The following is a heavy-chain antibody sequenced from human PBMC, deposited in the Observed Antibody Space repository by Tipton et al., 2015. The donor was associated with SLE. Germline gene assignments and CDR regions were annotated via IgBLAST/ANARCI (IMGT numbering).Heavy chain of an antibody. V-gene: IGHV4-59*08. Sequence: TLSLTCVVSGGSISSHYWSWIRQPPGKGLEWIGYIYYSGSTNYNPSLKSRVTISVDTSKNQFSLKLSSVTAADTAVYYCARLRGWLQVDYWGQGTLVTVSS. CDR1: GGSISSHY. D-gene: IGHD5-24*01. J-gene: IGHJ4*02. CDR3: ARLRGWLQVDY. CDR2: IYYSGST.